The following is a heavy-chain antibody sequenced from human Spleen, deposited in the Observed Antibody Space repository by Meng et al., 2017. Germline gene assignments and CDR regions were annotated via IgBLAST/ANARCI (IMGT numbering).Heavy chain of an antibody. CDR3: TIYTSGHI. CDR2: INPNSGGT. J-gene: IGHJ3*02. Sequence: ASVKVSCKASGYTFTGYYMHWVRQAPGQGLEWMGRINPNSGGTNYAQKFQGRVTMTRDTSISTAYMELSGLRSDDTALYYCTIYTSGHIWGQGTMVTVSS. V-gene: IGHV1-2*06. CDR1: GYTFTGYY. D-gene: IGHD6-19*01.